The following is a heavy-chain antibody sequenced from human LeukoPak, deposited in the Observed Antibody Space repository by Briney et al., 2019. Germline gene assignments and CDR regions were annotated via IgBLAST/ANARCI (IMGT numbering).Heavy chain of an antibody. CDR1: GFAFSSYA. V-gene: IGHV3-23*01. Sequence: EESLRLSCAASGFAFSSYAMSWVRQAPGEGLEWVSGISSSGGNTYYADSVKGRFTISRDNSKNTLYLQMNSLRAEDTAVYYCAKGYCSSTSCYAAYFDHWGQGSLVTVSS. J-gene: IGHJ4*02. D-gene: IGHD2-2*01. CDR3: AKGYCSSTSCYAAYFDH. CDR2: ISSSGGNT.